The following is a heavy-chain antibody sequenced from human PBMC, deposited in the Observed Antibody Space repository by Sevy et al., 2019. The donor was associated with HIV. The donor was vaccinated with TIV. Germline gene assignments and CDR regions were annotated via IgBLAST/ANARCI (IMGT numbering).Heavy chain of an antibody. V-gene: IGHV3-33*01. CDR2: IWYDGSNK. CDR1: GFTFSSYG. CDR3: ARDQSGQWLDASHAFDI. D-gene: IGHD6-19*01. J-gene: IGHJ3*02. Sequence: GGSLRLSCAASGFTFSSYGMHWVRQAPGKGLEWVAVIWYDGSNKYYADSVKGRFTISRDNSKNTLYLQMNSLRAEDTAVYYCARDQSGQWLDASHAFDIWGQGTMVTVSS.